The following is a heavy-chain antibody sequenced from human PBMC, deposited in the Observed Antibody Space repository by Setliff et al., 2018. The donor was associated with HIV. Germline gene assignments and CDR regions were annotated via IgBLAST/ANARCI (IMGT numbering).Heavy chain of an antibody. V-gene: IGHV1-18*01. D-gene: IGHD4-17*01. CDR3: ARGGDYLGIPSYYYYYMDV. J-gene: IGHJ6*03. CDR1: GYSFTNYG. CDR2: ISAYNGNT. Sequence: ASVKVSCKASGYSFTNYGISWVRQAPGQGLEWMGWISAYNGNTNYAQKVQGRVTMTTDTSTSTSYMELRSLRSDDTAVYYCARGGDYLGIPSYYYYYMDVWGKGTTVTVSS.